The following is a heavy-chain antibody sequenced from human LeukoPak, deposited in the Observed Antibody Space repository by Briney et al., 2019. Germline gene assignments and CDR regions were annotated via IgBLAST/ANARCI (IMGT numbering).Heavy chain of an antibody. CDR2: ISYDGNDK. Sequence: GRSLRLSCAASGLAFSSSGMDWVRQAPGKGLEWVAVISYDGNDKYYADSVKGRFTISRDNSKNTLFLQMSSLRVDDTAVYYCAKDEVTVLDYWGQGTLVTVSS. J-gene: IGHJ4*02. CDR3: AKDEVTVLDY. D-gene: IGHD2-21*02. CDR1: GLAFSSSG. V-gene: IGHV3-30*18.